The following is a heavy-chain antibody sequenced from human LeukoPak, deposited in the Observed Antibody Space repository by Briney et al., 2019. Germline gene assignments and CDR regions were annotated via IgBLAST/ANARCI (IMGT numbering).Heavy chain of an antibody. CDR1: GGSMSTYY. Sequence: SETLSLTCTVSGGSMSTYYWSWIRQPAGKGLEWIGRVYSSGSTNYNPSLKSRVTMSVDTSKNQFSLKLSSVTAADTAVYYCARGLYYYYYYMDVWGKGTTVTVSS. V-gene: IGHV4-4*07. CDR3: ARGLYYYYYYMDV. D-gene: IGHD3-16*01. J-gene: IGHJ6*03. CDR2: VYSSGST.